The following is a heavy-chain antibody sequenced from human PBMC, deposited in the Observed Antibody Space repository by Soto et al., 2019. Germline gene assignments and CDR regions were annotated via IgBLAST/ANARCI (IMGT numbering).Heavy chain of an antibody. J-gene: IGHJ4*02. CDR2: IYYSGST. Sequence: QVQLQESGPGLVKPSETLSLTCTVSGGSISTYYWSWIRQPPGKGLEWIGYIYYSGSTNYNPSLKSRVTISVDTSRNQFSLKLSSVTAADTAVYYCAGGTTPGFNWGQGTLVTVSS. CDR3: AGGTTPGFN. V-gene: IGHV4-59*01. D-gene: IGHD1-1*01. CDR1: GGSISTYY.